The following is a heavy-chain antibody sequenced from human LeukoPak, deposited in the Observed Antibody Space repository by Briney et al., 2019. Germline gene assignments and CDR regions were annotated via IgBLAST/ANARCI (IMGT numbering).Heavy chain of an antibody. CDR2: IRYDGSNK. J-gene: IGHJ4*02. CDR1: GFTLSSYG. V-gene: IGHV3-30*02. Sequence: GGSLRLSCAAPGFTLSSYGMHSVRQAPGKGLEWVAYIRYDGSNKYYADPVKGRFTISRDISNNTLYLQMNSLRPEDTAVYYCATNPIVGATIDYWGQGTLVTVSS. CDR3: ATNPIVGATIDY. D-gene: IGHD1-26*01.